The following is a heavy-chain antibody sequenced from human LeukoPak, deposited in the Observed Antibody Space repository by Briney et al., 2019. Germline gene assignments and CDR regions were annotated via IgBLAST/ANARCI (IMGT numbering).Heavy chain of an antibody. J-gene: IGHJ4*02. D-gene: IGHD3-22*01. Sequence: QPGGSLRLSCAASGFTFSSYAMRWVRQAPGKGLEWVSAIGSGSGGTTIYADSVKGRFTISRDNSKNTLYLQMDGLTAEDTAVYYCARDLYHDSSAYLGYWGQGTQVTVSS. CDR2: IGSGSGGTT. CDR1: GFTFSSYA. CDR3: ARDLYHDSSAYLGY. V-gene: IGHV3-23*01.